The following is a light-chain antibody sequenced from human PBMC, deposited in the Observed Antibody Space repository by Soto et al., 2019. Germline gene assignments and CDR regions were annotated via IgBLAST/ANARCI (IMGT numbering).Light chain of an antibody. Sequence: DIQMTQSPSTLSASVGDIVTITCRASQTIDSWLAWYQQRPGKPPNILIYKASTLASGVPSRFSGSGSGTEFTLTINSLQPDDFATYYCQQYHIYSGTFGQGTKVDIK. J-gene: IGKJ1*01. CDR3: QQYHIYSGT. V-gene: IGKV1-5*03. CDR1: QTIDSW. CDR2: KAS.